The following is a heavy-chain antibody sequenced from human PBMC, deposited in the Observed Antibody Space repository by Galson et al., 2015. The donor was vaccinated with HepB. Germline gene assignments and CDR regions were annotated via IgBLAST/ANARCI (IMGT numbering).Heavy chain of an antibody. J-gene: IGHJ4*02. V-gene: IGHV1-69*02. CDR3: TETKGFYGGNVDYFDY. D-gene: IGHD4-23*01. Sequence: QSGAEVKKPGESLKISCKASGGTFSSYTISWVRQAPGQGLEWMGRIIPILGIANYAQKFQGRVTITADKSTSTAYMELSSLRSEDTAVYYCTETKGFYGGNVDYFDYWGQGTLVTVSS. CDR1: GGTFSSYT. CDR2: IIPILGIA.